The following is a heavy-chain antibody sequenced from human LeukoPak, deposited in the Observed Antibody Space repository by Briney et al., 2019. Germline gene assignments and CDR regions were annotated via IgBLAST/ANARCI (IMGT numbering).Heavy chain of an antibody. CDR1: GFTFRTYV. Sequence: GGSLRLSCAASGFTFRTYVMHWVRQSPDKGLECVALTSPDGINKYYTDSVKGRFTISRDNSKNTLFLQMNSLRAEDTAVYYCARAKPKNMVRGLIMRRESRYYFDYWGQGTLVTVSS. CDR2: TSPDGINK. V-gene: IGHV3-30*04. J-gene: IGHJ4*02. D-gene: IGHD3-10*01. CDR3: ARAKPKNMVRGLIMRRESRYYFDY.